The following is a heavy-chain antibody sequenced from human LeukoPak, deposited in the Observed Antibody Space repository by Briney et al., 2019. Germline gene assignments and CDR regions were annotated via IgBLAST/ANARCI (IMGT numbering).Heavy chain of an antibody. CDR1: GFYFGDYG. D-gene: IGHD3-22*01. CDR2: ITWNGETT. J-gene: IGHJ4*02. CDR3: ARDWRSGYSIDF. V-gene: IGHV3-20*04. Sequence: PGGSLRLSCSASGFYFGDYGMSWVRQAPGKGLWWVSGITWNGETTSYAQSVKGRFTISRDNTRNSLYLQMNSLEADDTAFYYCARDWRSGYSIDFWGQGVLVTVSS.